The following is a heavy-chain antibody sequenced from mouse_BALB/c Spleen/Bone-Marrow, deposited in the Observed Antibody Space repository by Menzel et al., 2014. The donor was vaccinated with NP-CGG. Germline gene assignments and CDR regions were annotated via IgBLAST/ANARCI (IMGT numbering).Heavy chain of an antibody. CDR3: TRQRNWDHYAMDY. Sequence: EVQVVESGGTLVKPGGSLKLSGAASGFTLSTYGMSWVRQTPNKRLEGVATIRSGGGYTYYPDSVKGRFTISRDNANNTLYLQMSSLKSEDTAMYYCTRQRNWDHYAMDYWGQGTSVTVSS. D-gene: IGHD4-1*01. CDR2: IRSGGGYT. CDR1: GFTLSTYG. J-gene: IGHJ4*01. V-gene: IGHV5-6*01.